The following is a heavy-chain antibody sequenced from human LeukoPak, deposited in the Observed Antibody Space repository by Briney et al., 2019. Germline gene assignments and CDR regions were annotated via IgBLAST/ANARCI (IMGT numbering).Heavy chain of an antibody. D-gene: IGHD3-16*01. CDR2: ISGSGDST. J-gene: IGHJ4*02. CDR1: GFTFRNYA. Sequence: GGSLRLSCAASGFTFRNYAMSWVRQAPGKGLEWVSAISGSGDSTYYADSVKGRFTISTDSSKNTVCLQMNSLRVEDTAVYYCAKDSDAYRPYYFDYWGQGTLVSVSS. CDR3: AKDSDAYRPYYFDY. V-gene: IGHV3-23*01.